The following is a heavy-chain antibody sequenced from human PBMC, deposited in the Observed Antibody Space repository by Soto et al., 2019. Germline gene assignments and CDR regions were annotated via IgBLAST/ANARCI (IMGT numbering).Heavy chain of an antibody. Sequence: QITLKESGPTLVKPTQTLTLTCTFSGFSLSTSGVGVGWIRQPPGKALEWLALIYWDDDKRYSPSLKSRLTITKDTSKNQVVLTMTNMDPVDTATYYCAHRRAQYYYGSGSYFVYWGQGTLVTVSS. V-gene: IGHV2-5*02. CDR1: GFSLSTSGVG. CDR3: AHRRAQYYYGSGSYFVY. CDR2: IYWDDDK. J-gene: IGHJ4*02. D-gene: IGHD3-10*01.